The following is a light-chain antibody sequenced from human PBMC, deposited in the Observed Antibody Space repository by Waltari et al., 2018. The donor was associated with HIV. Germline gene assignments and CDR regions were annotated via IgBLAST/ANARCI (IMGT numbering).Light chain of an antibody. V-gene: IGLV10-54*01. CDR3: SAGDSSISAVV. Sequence: AGLTQPPSVSKGLRQTATLTCAGHSNNVGNQGAPWQQQHPGLPPILLYSRNNNRPSGIYGIFSSTWAGNAASLTVAGLLAEEDAVYYWSAGDSSISAVVFGGGTKVTVL. CDR2: RNN. CDR1: SNNVGNQG. J-gene: IGLJ2*01.